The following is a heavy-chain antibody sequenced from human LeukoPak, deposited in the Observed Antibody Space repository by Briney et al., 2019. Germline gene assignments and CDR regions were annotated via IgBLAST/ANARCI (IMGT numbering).Heavy chain of an antibody. J-gene: IGHJ3*02. Sequence: SETLSLTCTVSGGSIISYYWSWIRQPPGKGLEWIGYICCSGSTNYNPSLKSRVTISVDTSKNQFSLKLSSVTAADTAVYYCARHWLTDPFDIWGQGTMVTVSS. CDR3: ARHWLTDPFDI. CDR1: GGSIISYY. CDR2: ICCSGST. V-gene: IGHV4-59*08. D-gene: IGHD6-19*01.